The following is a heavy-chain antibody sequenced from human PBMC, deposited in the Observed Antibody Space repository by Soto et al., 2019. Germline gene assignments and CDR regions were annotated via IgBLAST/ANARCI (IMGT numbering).Heavy chain of an antibody. CDR2: INHSGST. V-gene: IGHV4-34*01. Sequence: SETLSLTCAVYGGSFSGYYWSWIRQPPGKGLEWIGEINHSGSTNYNPSLKSRVTISVDTSKNQFSLKLSSVTAADTAVYYCARGRGTITTDWGQGTLVTVSS. D-gene: IGHD5-12*01. CDR3: ARGRGTITTD. CDR1: GGSFSGYY. J-gene: IGHJ4*02.